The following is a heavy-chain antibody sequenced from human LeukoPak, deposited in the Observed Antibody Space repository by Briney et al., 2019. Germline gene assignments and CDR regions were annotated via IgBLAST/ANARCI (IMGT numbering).Heavy chain of an antibody. CDR1: GFTFSSYG. Sequence: PGGSLRLSCVASGFTFSSYGIHWVRQAPGKGLEWVAFIRYDGSNKCYADSVKGRFTISRDNSKNTLYLQMNSLRAEDTAVYYCASVAATYDYYYYMDVWGKGTTVTISS. V-gene: IGHV3-30*02. CDR2: IRYDGSNK. D-gene: IGHD2-15*01. J-gene: IGHJ6*03. CDR3: ASVAATYDYYYYMDV.